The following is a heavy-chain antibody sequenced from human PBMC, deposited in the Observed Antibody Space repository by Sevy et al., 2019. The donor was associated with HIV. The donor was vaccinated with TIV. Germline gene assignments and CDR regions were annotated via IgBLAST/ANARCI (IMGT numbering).Heavy chain of an antibody. CDR2: LKSDVYGGTV. Sequence: GGSLRLSCTASGFTFGDYCMSWVRQAPGKGLEWVAFLKSDVYGGTVDHATSVRGRFVISRDDSKSIAYLQMNDLKTEGTGVYYCTRWKAAQSIFDYRGQGALVTGS. CDR3: TRWKAAQSIFDY. CDR1: GFTFGDYC. V-gene: IGHV3-49*04. J-gene: IGHJ4*02. D-gene: IGHD1-1*01.